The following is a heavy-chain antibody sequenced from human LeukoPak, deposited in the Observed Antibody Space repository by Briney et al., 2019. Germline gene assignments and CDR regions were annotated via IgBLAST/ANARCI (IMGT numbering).Heavy chain of an antibody. CDR3: AREAWATFYYYMDV. Sequence: GSLRLSCSASGFNLSSYWMSWVRPAPGEGLEWVANIKQDGSEKYYVDSVKGRFTISRDNAKNSLYLQMNSLRAEDTAVYYCAREAWATFYYYMDVWGKGTTVTVSS. J-gene: IGHJ6*03. CDR1: GFNLSSYW. CDR2: IKQDGSEK. V-gene: IGHV3-7*01. D-gene: IGHD2/OR15-2a*01.